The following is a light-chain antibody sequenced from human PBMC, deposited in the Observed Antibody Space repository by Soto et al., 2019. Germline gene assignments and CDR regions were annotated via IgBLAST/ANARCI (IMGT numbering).Light chain of an antibody. CDR2: DAS. J-gene: IGKJ5*01. CDR3: QQRSNWPPYT. Sequence: ELVLTQSPATLSLSPGERDTLSCRASQSVSSYLAWYQQKPGQAPRLLIYDASNRATGIPARFSGSGSGTDFTLTISSLEPEDFAVYYCQQRSNWPPYTFGQGTRLEIK. CDR1: QSVSSY. V-gene: IGKV3-11*01.